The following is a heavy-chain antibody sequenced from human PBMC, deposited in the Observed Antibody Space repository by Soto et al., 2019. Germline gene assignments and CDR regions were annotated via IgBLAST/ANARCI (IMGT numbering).Heavy chain of an antibody. CDR3: ARPLGYCSGGSCYPFDY. Sequence: GGSLRLSCTASGFTFSSYWMSWVRQAPGKGLEWVANIKQDGSERYYVDSVKGRFTISRDNAKNSLYLQMNSLRAEDTAVYYCARPLGYCSGGSCYPFDYWGQGTLVTVSS. CDR1: GFTFSSYW. V-gene: IGHV3-7*01. D-gene: IGHD2-15*01. J-gene: IGHJ4*02. CDR2: IKQDGSER.